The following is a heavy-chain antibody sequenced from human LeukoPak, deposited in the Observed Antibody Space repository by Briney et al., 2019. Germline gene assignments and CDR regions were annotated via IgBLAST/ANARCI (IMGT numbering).Heavy chain of an antibody. V-gene: IGHV3-53*01. CDR2: IYSGVDT. D-gene: IGHD3-22*01. CDR1: GSTVSSNY. Sequence: GGSLRLSCAASGSTVSSNYISWVRQAPGKGLEWVSIIYSGVDTYYANSVKGRFTMSRDNSKNTLYLQMNSPRAEDTAVYYCARGPTYYYDISEGYFDYWGQGTLVTVSS. CDR3: ARGPTYYYDISEGYFDY. J-gene: IGHJ4*02.